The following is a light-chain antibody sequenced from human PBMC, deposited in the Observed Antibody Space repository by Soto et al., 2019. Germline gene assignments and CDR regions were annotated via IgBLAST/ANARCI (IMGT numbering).Light chain of an antibody. Sequence: EIVMTQSPATLSVSPGERATLSCRASQSIRSNLAWYQQKPGQAPRLLIYGASTRATGIPARFSGSGSGTEVTLSITSLQSEDFAVYYCQQYNNWPPFTFGPGTKVEIK. J-gene: IGKJ3*01. V-gene: IGKV3-15*01. CDR2: GAS. CDR3: QQYNNWPPFT. CDR1: QSIRSN.